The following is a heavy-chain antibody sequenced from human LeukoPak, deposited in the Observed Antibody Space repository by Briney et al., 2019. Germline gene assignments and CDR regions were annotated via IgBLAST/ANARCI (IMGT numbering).Heavy chain of an antibody. CDR2: IYYSGST. CDR3: ANKFTEEGYYFDY. CDR1: GFTVSSNY. Sequence: KPGGSLRLSCAASGFTVSSNYMSWVRQAPGKGLEWIGSIYYSGSTYYNPSLKSRVTISVDTSKNQFSLKLSSVTAADTAVYYCANKFTEEGYYFDYWGQGTLVTVSS. V-gene: IGHV4-39*07. J-gene: IGHJ4*02.